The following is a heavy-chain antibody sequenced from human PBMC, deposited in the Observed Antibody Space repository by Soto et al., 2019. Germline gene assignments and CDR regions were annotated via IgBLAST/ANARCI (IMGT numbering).Heavy chain of an antibody. CDR2: IYTSGST. CDR3: ARLIGQYTSGWYYYFDY. D-gene: IGHD6-19*01. Sequence: SETLSLTCTVSGGSISSYYWSWIRQPAGKGLEWIGRIYTSGSTNYNPSLKSRVTMSVDTSKNQFSLKLSSVTAADTAVYYCARLIGQYTSGWYYYFDYWGQGTLVTVSS. J-gene: IGHJ4*02. V-gene: IGHV4-4*07. CDR1: GGSISSYY.